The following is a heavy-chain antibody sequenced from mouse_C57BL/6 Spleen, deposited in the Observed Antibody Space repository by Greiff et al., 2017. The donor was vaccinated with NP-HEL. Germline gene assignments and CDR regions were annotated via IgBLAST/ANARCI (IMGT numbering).Heavy chain of an antibody. CDR3: ARRDGYYKYFDV. D-gene: IGHD2-3*01. J-gene: IGHJ1*03. V-gene: IGHV5-4*03. Sequence: EVHLVESGGGLVKPGGSLKLSCAASGFTFSSYAMSWVRQTPEKRLEWVATISDGGSYTYYPDNVKGRFTISRDNAKNNLYLQMSHLKSEDTAMYYCARRDGYYKYFDVWGTGTTVTVSS. CDR1: GFTFSSYA. CDR2: ISDGGSYT.